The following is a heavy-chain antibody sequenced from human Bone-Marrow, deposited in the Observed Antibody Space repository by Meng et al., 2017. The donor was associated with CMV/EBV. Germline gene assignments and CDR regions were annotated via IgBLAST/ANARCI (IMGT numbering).Heavy chain of an antibody. CDR1: GFTFDDFA. V-gene: IGHV3-9*01. CDR2: ITWNSEKK. J-gene: IGHJ6*02. CDR3: AKDMAARHYDFWKGSREYFGMDV. Sequence: GGSLRLSCVASGFTFDDFAMHWVRQAPGKGLEWVSGITWNSEKKDYADSVKGRFSISRDNAKKYLYLQMNGLRPEDTALYYCAKDMAARHYDFWKGSREYFGMDVWGRGTTVTVSS. D-gene: IGHD3/OR15-3a*01.